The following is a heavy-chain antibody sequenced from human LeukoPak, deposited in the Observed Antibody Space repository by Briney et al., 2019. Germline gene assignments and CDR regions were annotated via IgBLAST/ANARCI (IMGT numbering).Heavy chain of an antibody. CDR1: GFTFDDYA. CDR2: ISWNSGSI. D-gene: IGHD3-10*01. V-gene: IGHV3-9*01. Sequence: GGSLRLSCAASGFTFDDYAMHWVRQAPGKGLEWVSGISWNSGSIGYADSVKGRFTISRDNAKNSLYLQMNSLRAEDTAVYYCARLVGSGSYYQYYYYYYYMDVWGKGTTVTVSS. J-gene: IGHJ6*03. CDR3: ARLVGSGSYYQYYYYYYYMDV.